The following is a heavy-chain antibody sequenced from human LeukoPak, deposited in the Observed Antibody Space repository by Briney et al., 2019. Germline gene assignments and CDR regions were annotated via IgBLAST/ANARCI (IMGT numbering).Heavy chain of an antibody. CDR2: MSPNSGST. CDR1: GYTFTSYD. CDR3: ARTPPNWGIDF. V-gene: IGHV1-8*03. J-gene: IGHJ4*02. D-gene: IGHD7-27*01. Sequence: VASVKVSCKASGYTFTSYDINWVRQATGQGLERMGWMSPNSGSTGFAQKFQGRVTFSRDTSISTTYMELSSLRSEDTAIYYCARTPPNWGIDFWGQGTLVIVSS.